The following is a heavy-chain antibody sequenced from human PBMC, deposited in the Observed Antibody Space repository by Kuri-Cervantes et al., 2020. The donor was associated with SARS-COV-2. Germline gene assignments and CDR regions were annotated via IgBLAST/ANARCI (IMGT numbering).Heavy chain of an antibody. J-gene: IGHJ5*02. CDR3: AKLVGYRSGYNGFDP. V-gene: IGHV4-61*09. CDR2: IYTSGST. Sequence: LRLSCPVPCGSISSGSYYWGWIRQPAGKGLEWIGHIYTSGSTNYNPSLESRVTISVDTSKNQFSLKLSSVSAADTAGYYCAKLVGYRSGYNGFDPWGQGTPVTVSS. CDR1: CGSISSGSYY. D-gene: IGHD3-9*01.